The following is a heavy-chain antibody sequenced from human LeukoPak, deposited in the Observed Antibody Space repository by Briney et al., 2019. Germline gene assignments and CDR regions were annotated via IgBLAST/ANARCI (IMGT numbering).Heavy chain of an antibody. D-gene: IGHD4-23*01. CDR1: GFTFCDHY. Sequence: VGSLRLSCAVSGFTFCDHYMDWVRQAPGKGLEWVGRTRNKANSYTTEYAASVKGRFTISRHDSKNSLYLQMNSLITEDTAVYYCARVKDYVGAFDIWGQGTMVTVSS. V-gene: IGHV3-72*01. CDR2: TRNKANSYTT. CDR3: ARVKDYVGAFDI. J-gene: IGHJ3*02.